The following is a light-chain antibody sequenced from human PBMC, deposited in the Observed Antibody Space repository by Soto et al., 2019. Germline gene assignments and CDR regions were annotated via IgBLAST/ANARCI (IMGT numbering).Light chain of an antibody. Sequence: DIQMTQSPSTLFGSVGDRVTITCRASQTISSWLAWYQQKPGKAPKLLIYKASTLKSGVTSRFSGSGSGTEFTLTISSLQPDDFATYYCQPYNSYSEAVGPGTKVEIK. V-gene: IGKV1-5*03. CDR3: QPYNSYSEA. CDR2: KAS. CDR1: QTISSW. J-gene: IGKJ1*01.